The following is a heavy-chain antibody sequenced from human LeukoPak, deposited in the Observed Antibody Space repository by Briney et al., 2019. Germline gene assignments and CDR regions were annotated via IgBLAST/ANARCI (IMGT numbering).Heavy chain of an antibody. V-gene: IGHV4-61*08. Sequence: SQTLSLTCTVSGGSISSGGYYWSWIRQPPGKGLEWIGYIYYSGSTNYNPSLKSRVTVSVDTSKNQFSLKLSSVTAADTAVYYCASHSSGWYGDLFDYWGQGTLVTVSS. CDR2: IYYSGST. D-gene: IGHD6-19*01. J-gene: IGHJ4*02. CDR1: GGSISSGGYY. CDR3: ASHSSGWYGDLFDY.